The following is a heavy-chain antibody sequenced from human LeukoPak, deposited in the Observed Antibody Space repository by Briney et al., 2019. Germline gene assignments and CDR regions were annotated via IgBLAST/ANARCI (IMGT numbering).Heavy chain of an antibody. CDR2: INHSGST. V-gene: IGHV4-34*01. CDR1: GGSFSGYY. Sequence: SETLSLTCAVYGGSFSGYYWSWIRQPPGKGLDWIGEINHSGSTNYNPSLKSRVTISVDTSKNQFSLKLSSVTAADTAVYYCARRASVITMVWGVQFDPWGQGTLVTVSS. D-gene: IGHD3-10*01. CDR3: ARRASVITMVWGVQFDP. J-gene: IGHJ5*02.